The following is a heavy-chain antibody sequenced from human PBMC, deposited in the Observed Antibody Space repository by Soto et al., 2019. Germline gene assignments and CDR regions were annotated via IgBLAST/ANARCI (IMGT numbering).Heavy chain of an antibody. D-gene: IGHD2-21*02. CDR1: GLTFSRYG. CDR3: ATDGDLGYFEN. J-gene: IGHJ4*02. CDR2: IWHDGSKQ. V-gene: IGHV3-33*01. Sequence: QVRLVESGRGVVQPGTSLRLSCVASGLTFSRYGVHWVRQAPGKGLEWVAVIWHDGSKQYYADSVKGRFTISRDNSKITVFLQMSSLSASDTAKSYCATDGDLGYFENWGQGTLVTVSS.